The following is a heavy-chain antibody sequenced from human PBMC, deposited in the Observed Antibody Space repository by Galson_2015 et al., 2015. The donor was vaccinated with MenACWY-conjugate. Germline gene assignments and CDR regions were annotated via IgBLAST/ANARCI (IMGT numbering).Heavy chain of an antibody. CDR2: ISAYNGNT. CDR1: GYTFTSYG. CDR3: ARGYCSSTSCYNFDY. D-gene: IGHD2-2*02. Sequence: SVKVSCKASGYTFTSYGISWVRQAPGQGLEWMGWISAYNGNTNYAQKLQGRVTMTTDTSTSTAYMELRSLRSDDTAVYYCARGYCSSTSCYNFDYWGQGTLVTVSS. V-gene: IGHV1-18*04. J-gene: IGHJ4*02.